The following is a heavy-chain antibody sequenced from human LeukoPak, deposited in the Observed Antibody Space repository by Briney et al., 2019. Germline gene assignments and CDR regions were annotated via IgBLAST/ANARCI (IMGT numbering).Heavy chain of an antibody. CDR1: GFTFSSYS. CDR2: ISSSSSTI. V-gene: IGHV3-48*01. J-gene: IGHJ6*02. CDR3: ARAGSRDSSGYYYYYYYGMDV. Sequence: PGGPLRLSCAAPGFTFSSYSMNWVRQAPGKGLEWVSYISSSSSTIYYADSVKGRFTISRDNAKNSLYLQMNSLRAEDTAVYYCARAGSRDSSGYYYYYYYGMDVWGQGTTVTVSS. D-gene: IGHD3-22*01.